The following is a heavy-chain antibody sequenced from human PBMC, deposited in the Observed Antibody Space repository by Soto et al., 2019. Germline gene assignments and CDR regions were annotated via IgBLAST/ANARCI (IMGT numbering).Heavy chain of an antibody. CDR2: LYWDDDK. J-gene: IGHJ4*02. V-gene: IGHV2-5*02. CDR1: GFSVDAGGVG. CDR3: GHITRRENCSGGNGYCFDF. D-gene: IGHD2-15*01. Sequence: QITLKEPGPTLVKPTQTLTLTCTCSGFSVDAGGVGGGWIRQPPGKALEWLAILYWDDDKRYSPTLKSRLTITNDASKNQVVLTMTNTDPVHTATYYCGHITRRENCSGGNGYCFDFWGQGTWSPSPQ.